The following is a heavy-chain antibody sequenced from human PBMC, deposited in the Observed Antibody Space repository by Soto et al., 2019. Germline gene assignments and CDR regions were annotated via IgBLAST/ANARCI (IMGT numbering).Heavy chain of an antibody. D-gene: IGHD3-3*01. CDR3: ARDPYYDFWSGYHLYSMDV. J-gene: IGHJ6*02. CDR1: GGSFSGYY. V-gene: IGHV4-34*01. CDR2: INHSGST. Sequence: LSLTCAVYGGSFSGYYWSWIRQPPGKGLEWIGEINHSGSTNYNPSLKSRVTISVDTSKNQFSLKLSSVTAADTTVYYCARDPYYDFWSGYHLYSMDVWGQGTRVTVSS.